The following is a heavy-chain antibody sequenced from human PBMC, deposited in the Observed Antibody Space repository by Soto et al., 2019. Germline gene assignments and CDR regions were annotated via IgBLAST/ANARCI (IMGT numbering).Heavy chain of an antibody. CDR3: AITPESQDYYGMDV. V-gene: IGHV3-30*03. D-gene: IGHD3-10*01. CDR2: ISYDGSNK. CDR1: GFTFSSYG. J-gene: IGHJ6*02. Sequence: QVQLVESGGGVVQPGRSLRLSCAASGFTFSSYGMHWVRQAPGKGLEWVAVISYDGSNKYYADSVKGRFTISRDNSKNTLYLQMNSLRAEDTAVYYCAITPESQDYYGMDVWGQGTTVTVSS.